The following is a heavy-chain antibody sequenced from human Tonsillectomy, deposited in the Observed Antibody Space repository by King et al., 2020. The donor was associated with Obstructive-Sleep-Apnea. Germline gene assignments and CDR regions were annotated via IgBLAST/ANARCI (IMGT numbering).Heavy chain of an antibody. D-gene: IGHD5-24*01. V-gene: IGHV3-21*01. CDR1: GFTFSSYS. J-gene: IGHJ4*02. CDR3: ARDIGGVGGYNAFDY. CDR2: ISSSSSYI. Sequence: VQLVESGGGLVKPGGSLRLSCAASGFTFSSYSMNWVRQAPGKGLECVSSISSSSSYIYYADSVKGRFTISRDNAKSSLYLQMNSLRAEDTAVFYCARDIGGVGGYNAFDYWGQGTLVTVSS.